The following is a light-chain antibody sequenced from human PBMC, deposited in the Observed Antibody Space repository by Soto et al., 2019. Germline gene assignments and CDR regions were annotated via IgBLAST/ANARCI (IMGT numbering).Light chain of an antibody. CDR3: QQYNSYSGT. CDR1: QSISSW. J-gene: IGKJ1*01. V-gene: IGKV1-5*03. Sequence: DIQMTQSPSTLSASVGDRVTITCRASQSISSWLAWYQQKPGKAPKLLIYKASSLESGVPSRFSGSASGTEFTLTISRLQPDDFATYYCQQYNSYSGTFGQGTKVEIK. CDR2: KAS.